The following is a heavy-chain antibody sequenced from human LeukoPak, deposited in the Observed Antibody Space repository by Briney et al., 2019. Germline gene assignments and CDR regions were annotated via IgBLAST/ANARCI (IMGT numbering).Heavy chain of an antibody. D-gene: IGHD3-22*01. CDR1: GFTVSSNY. CDR2: IYSGGST. J-gene: IGHJ4*02. Sequence: GGSLRLSCAASGFTVSSNYMSWVRQAPGKGLEWVSVIYSGGSTYYADSVKGRFTISRDNSKNTLYLQMNSLRAEDTAVYYCARDHYDSSGYYPQDYWGQGTLVTVSS. CDR3: ARDHYDSSGYYPQDY. V-gene: IGHV3-66*01.